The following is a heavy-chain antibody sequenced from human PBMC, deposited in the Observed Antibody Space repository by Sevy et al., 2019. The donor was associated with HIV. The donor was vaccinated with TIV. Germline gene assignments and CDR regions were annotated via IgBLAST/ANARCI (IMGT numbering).Heavy chain of an antibody. J-gene: IGHJ4*02. D-gene: IGHD6-6*01. CDR1: VYTFPSYA. V-gene: IGHV7-4-1*02. Sequence: ASVKVSCKASVYTFPSYAMNWVRQAPGQGLEWMGWINTNTGNPTYAQGFTGRFVFSLDTSVSTAYLQISSLKAEDTAVYYCARDPNFVIAAETYFDYWGQGTLVTVSS. CDR2: INTNTGNP. CDR3: ARDPNFVIAAETYFDY.